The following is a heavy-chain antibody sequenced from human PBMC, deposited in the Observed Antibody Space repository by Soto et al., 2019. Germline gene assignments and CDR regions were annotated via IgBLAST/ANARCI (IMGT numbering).Heavy chain of an antibody. J-gene: IGHJ5*02. Sequence: QVQLVQSGAEVKKAGASVKISCQASGYPFTSHAIYWVRQAPGQRPEWMGWINPANGNTKYSPKFQGRVTITRDTSARTAYMELRTVTSEDTGLYSCAREGKPLFRELVGWFDPWGQGTLLTVSS. D-gene: IGHD1-7*01. CDR2: INPANGNT. CDR1: GYPFTSHA. V-gene: IGHV1-3*01. CDR3: AREGKPLFRELVGWFDP.